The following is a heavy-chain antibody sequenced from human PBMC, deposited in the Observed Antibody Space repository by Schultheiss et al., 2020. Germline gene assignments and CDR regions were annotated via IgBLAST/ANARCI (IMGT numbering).Heavy chain of an antibody. V-gene: IGHV4-30-4*01. CDR3: ASSYDSSGYYEHDAFDI. D-gene: IGHD3-22*01. CDR2: IYYSGST. Sequence: SETLSLTCTVSGGSISSGDYYWSWIRQPPGKGLEWIGYIYYSGSTYYNPSLKSRVTISVDKSKNQFSLKLSSVTAADTAVYYCASSYDSSGYYEHDAFDIWGQGTMVTVSS. J-gene: IGHJ3*02. CDR1: GGSISSGDYY.